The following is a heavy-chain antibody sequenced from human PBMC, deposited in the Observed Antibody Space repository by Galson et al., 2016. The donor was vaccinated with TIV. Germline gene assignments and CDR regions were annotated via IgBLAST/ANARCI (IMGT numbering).Heavy chain of an antibody. D-gene: IGHD2-21*01. J-gene: IGHJ6*02. CDR3: ARERRQCGEQCYLRYYFGMDV. V-gene: IGHV3-66*02. Sequence: SLRLSCAASGLSVNNNFMNWVRQAPGKGLEWVSIVYDDGSTYYTDSVKGRFTISRDNSKNTLYLQMRNLRPDDAAVYYCARERRQCGEQCYLRYYFGMDVWGQGTTVTVS. CDR2: VYDDGST. CDR1: GLSVNNNF.